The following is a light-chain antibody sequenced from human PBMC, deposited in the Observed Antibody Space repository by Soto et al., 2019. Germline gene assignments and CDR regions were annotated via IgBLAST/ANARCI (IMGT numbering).Light chain of an antibody. CDR3: QRYNNAPRT. J-gene: IGKJ1*01. CDR2: AAS. Sequence: TQSPSSLSGSVGDSVTITCRASQGISNYLAWYQQKPGKAPTLLIYAASTLQSGVPSRFSGSGSGTDFTLTISSLQPEDVATYYCQRYNNAPRTFGQGTKVEIK. CDR1: QGISNY. V-gene: IGKV1-27*01.